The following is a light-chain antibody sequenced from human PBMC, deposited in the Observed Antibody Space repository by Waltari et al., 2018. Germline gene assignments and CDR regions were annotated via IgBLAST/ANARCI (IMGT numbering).Light chain of an antibody. CDR2: AAS. CDR3: QQSYS. CDR1: QSISSY. Sequence: DIQMTQSPSSLSAPVGDRVTITCRASQSISSYLNWYQQKPGKAPKRLIYAASSLQSGVPSRFSGSGSGTDFTLTISSLQPEDFATYYCQQSYSFGQGTKLEIK. V-gene: IGKV1-39*01. J-gene: IGKJ2*01.